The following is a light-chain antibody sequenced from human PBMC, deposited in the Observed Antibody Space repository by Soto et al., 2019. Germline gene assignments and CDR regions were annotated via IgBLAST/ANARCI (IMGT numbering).Light chain of an antibody. Sequence: QSALTQPASVSGSPGQSITISCTGSSSDVGGYIFVSWYQQHPGKAPKLLIYEVSNRPSGVPNRFSGSKSGNTASLTISGLQAEDEADYYCTSFTSSSTLYVFGTGTQLTVL. J-gene: IGLJ1*01. V-gene: IGLV2-14*03. CDR2: EVS. CDR3: TSFTSSSTLYV. CDR1: SSDVGGYIF.